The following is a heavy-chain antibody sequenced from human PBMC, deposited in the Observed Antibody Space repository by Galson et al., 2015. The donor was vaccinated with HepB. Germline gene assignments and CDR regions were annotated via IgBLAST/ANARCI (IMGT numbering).Heavy chain of an antibody. V-gene: IGHV3-23*01. Sequence: SLRLSCAASGFTFSSYGMHWVRQAPGKGLEWVSAISGSGGTTYYADSVKGRFTISRDNSENTLFLQMNTLRAEDTAVYYCAKDRQYYYDSSGYYGLDCWGQGTLVTVSS. D-gene: IGHD3-22*01. CDR2: ISGSGGTT. J-gene: IGHJ4*02. CDR1: GFTFSSYG. CDR3: AKDRQYYYDSSGYYGLDC.